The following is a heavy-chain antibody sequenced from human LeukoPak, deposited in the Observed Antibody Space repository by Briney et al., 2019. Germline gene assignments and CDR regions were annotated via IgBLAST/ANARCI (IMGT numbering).Heavy chain of an antibody. CDR1: GGKFSSYA. CDR3: VLDQGRYFYYMDV. CDR2: IIPFFGTP. J-gene: IGHJ6*03. V-gene: IGHV1-69*13. D-gene: IGHD2-2*01. Sequence: SVKVSCKVSGGKFSSYAISWVRQAPGQGLEWVGGIIPFFGTPYYAQKFQDRVTITADESASTAYMELSSLRSEDTAVYFCVLDQGRYFYYMDVWGRGTTVTISS.